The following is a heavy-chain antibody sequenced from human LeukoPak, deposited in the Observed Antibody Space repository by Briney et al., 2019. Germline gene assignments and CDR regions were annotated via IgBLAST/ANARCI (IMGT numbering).Heavy chain of an antibody. V-gene: IGHV4-39*01. CDR1: GGSISTSNYY. Sequence: SETLSLTCTVSGGSISTSNYYWGWIRQPPGKGLEWIGNIFYSGSTYYSPSLKSRVTISLDTSRNQFSLKLSSVTAADTAVYYCAMTSRVAYCGGDCYTNWFDPWGQGTLVTVSS. D-gene: IGHD2-21*02. J-gene: IGHJ5*02. CDR3: AMTSRVAYCGGDCYTNWFDP. CDR2: IFYSGST.